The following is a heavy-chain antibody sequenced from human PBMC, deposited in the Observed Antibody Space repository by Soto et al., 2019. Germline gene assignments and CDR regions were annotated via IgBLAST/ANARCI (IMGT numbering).Heavy chain of an antibody. CDR2: ISGSGGST. CDR1: GFTFSSYA. Sequence: SGGSLRLSCAASGFTFSSYAMSWVRQAPGKGLEWVSAISGSGGSTYYADSVKGRFTISRDNSKNTLYLQMNSLRAEDTAVYYCAKRYLIVGATRFDPWGQGTLVTVSS. V-gene: IGHV3-23*01. J-gene: IGHJ5*02. CDR3: AKRYLIVGATRFDP. D-gene: IGHD1-26*01.